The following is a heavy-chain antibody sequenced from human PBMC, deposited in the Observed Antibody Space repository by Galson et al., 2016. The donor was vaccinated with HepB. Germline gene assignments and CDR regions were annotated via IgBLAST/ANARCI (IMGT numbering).Heavy chain of an antibody. CDR1: GYTFSTYG. Sequence: SVKVSCKASGYTFSTYGISWVRQAPGQGLEWMGRISAYNGNTDYAQKFQGRVTMTTDTSTTTAYMELRSLRSDDTATYYCVRSGGSSWNDDYWGQGTLVTVSS. D-gene: IGHD1-1*01. CDR2: ISAYNGNT. CDR3: VRSGGSSWNDDY. V-gene: IGHV1-18*01. J-gene: IGHJ4*02.